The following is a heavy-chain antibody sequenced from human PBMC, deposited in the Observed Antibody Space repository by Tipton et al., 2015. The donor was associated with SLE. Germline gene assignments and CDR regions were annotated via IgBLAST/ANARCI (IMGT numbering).Heavy chain of an antibody. V-gene: IGHV3-11*04. Sequence: SLRLSCAASGFRFSEYYMSGIRQAQGKGLEWGSYIRSSGDIVWYEDFVEGRFNISRDNYKNTLFLQMNSLRAEDTAVYYCARDIGYGTFDSWGQGTLVTVSS. CDR3: ARDIGYGTFDS. D-gene: IGHD1-1*01. CDR1: GFRFSEYY. J-gene: IGHJ4*02. CDR2: IRSSGDIV.